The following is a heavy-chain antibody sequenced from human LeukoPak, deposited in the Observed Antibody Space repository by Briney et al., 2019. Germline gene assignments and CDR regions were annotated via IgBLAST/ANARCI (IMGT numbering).Heavy chain of an antibody. CDR2: IIPIFGTA. V-gene: IGHV1-69*01. J-gene: IGHJ6*04. Sequence: SVKVSCKASGGTFSSYAISWVRQAPGQGPEWMGGIIPIFGTANYAQKFQGRVTITADESTSTAYMELSSLRSEDTAVYYCARDRGTMVRGSGMDVWGKGTTVTVSS. CDR3: ARDRGTMVRGSGMDV. D-gene: IGHD3-10*01. CDR1: GGTFSSYA.